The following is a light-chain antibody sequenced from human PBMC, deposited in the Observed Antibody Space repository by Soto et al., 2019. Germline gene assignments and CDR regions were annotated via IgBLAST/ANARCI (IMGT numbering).Light chain of an antibody. V-gene: IGKV3-20*01. CDR2: GVS. Sequence: EIVLTQSPGTLSLSPGDRATLSCRASQSVTSNFLVWYQQKPGRAPRLLMYGVSIRAPGIPDRCTGSGSGTDFTLTINRLEPEDFAVYYGQQYGNSAITFGQGTRLEIK. J-gene: IGKJ5*01. CDR3: QQYGNSAIT. CDR1: QSVTSNF.